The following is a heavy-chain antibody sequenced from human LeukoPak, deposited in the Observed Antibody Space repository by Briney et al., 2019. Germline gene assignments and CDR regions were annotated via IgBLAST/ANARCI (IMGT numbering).Heavy chain of an antibody. J-gene: IGHJ4*02. D-gene: IGHD1-14*01. CDR3: ARDLTTHPRLNNPLTFDY. CDR2: IWYDGSNK. CDR1: GFTVSSYG. Sequence: GGSLRLSCAASGFTVSSYGMHWVRQAPGKGLEWVAVIWYDGSNKYYADSVKGRFTISRDNSKNTLYLQMNSLRAEDTAVYYCARDLTTHPRLNNPLTFDYWGQGTLVTVSS. V-gene: IGHV3-33*08.